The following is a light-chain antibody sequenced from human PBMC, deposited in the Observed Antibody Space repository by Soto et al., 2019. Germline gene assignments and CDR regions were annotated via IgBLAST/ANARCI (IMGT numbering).Light chain of an antibody. J-gene: IGKJ1*01. CDR1: PRVSQH. Sequence: LVKTQSPASPSLAPGGGSSLSSWASPRVSQHLAWYPQKPGQAPRLLIYGASTRATGLPARFSGSGSGTDFTLTISSLQSEDFEVYYCQQYNNWPRGTLGQGTK. V-gene: IGKV3-15*01. CDR2: GAS. CDR3: QQYNNWPRGT.